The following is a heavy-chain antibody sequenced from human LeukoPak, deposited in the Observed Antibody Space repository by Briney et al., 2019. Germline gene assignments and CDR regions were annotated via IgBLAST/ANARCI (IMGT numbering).Heavy chain of an antibody. J-gene: IGHJ4*02. D-gene: IGHD3-10*01. CDR2: IYYSGST. V-gene: IGHV4-59*01. CDR3: ARSGTMVRGVIGD. Sequence: SETLSLTCTVSGGSISSYYWSWIRQPPGKGLEWIGYIYYSGSTNYNPSLKSRVTISVDTSKNQSSLKLSSVTAADTAVYYCARSGTMVRGVIGDWGQGTLVTVSS. CDR1: GGSISSYY.